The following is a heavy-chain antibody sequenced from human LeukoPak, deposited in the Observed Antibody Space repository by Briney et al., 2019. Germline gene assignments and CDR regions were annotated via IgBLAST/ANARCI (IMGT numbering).Heavy chain of an antibody. V-gene: IGHV3-23*01. CDR1: GFTFSSYA. Sequence: SGGSLRLSCAASGFTFSSYAVSWVRQAPGKGLELVSAISGSGGSTYYADSVKGRFTISRDNSKNTLYLQMNSLRAEDTAVYYCAKDSDITGTTGDWFDPWGQGTLVTVSS. D-gene: IGHD1-7*01. J-gene: IGHJ5*02. CDR3: AKDSDITGTTGDWFDP. CDR2: ISGSGGST.